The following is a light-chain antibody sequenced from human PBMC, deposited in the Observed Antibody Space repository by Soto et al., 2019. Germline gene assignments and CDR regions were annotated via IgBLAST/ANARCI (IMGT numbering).Light chain of an antibody. Sequence: EKVLTKSPGTLSLSPGERATLSCRASQSVSSNLAWYQQKPGQAPRLLIYGASTRATGIPARFSGSVSGSDFILTINRLEPEDFGVYYCQQYGSSHTFGEGTRLDI. J-gene: IGKJ5*01. V-gene: IGKV3-20*01. CDR2: GAS. CDR1: QSVSSN. CDR3: QQYGSSHT.